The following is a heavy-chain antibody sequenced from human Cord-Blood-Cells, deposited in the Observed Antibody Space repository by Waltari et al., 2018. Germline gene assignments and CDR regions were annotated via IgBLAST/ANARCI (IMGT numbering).Heavy chain of an antibody. Sequence: QVQLVQSGAEVKTPGSSVNVSCKASGGTFSSYAISRVRQAPGQGLEWMGGIIPIFGTANYAQKFQGRVTITADESTSTAYMELSSLRSEDTVVYYCARDSRYCSSTSCYWFDPWGQGTLVTVSS. J-gene: IGHJ5*02. D-gene: IGHD2-2*01. CDR1: GGTFSSYA. CDR2: IIPIFGTA. CDR3: ARDSRYCSSTSCYWFDP. V-gene: IGHV1-69*12.